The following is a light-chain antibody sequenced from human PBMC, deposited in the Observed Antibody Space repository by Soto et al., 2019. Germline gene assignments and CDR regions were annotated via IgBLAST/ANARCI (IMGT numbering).Light chain of an antibody. V-gene: IGKV1-33*01. J-gene: IGKJ3*01. CDR3: QHYDNLPQFT. CDR2: GAS. CDR1: QDIRTS. Sequence: DIQMTQSPSSLSESVGARVSITCQASQDIRTSFSWFQQKPGRAPKLLIYGASYLETGVPSRFRGSGSGTDFTFTISSMQPEDIATYYCQHYDNLPQFTFGPGTKVDIK.